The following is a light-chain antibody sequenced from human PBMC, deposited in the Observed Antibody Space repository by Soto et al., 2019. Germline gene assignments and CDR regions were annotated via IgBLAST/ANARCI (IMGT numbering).Light chain of an antibody. J-gene: IGKJ1*01. V-gene: IGKV3-20*01. CDR1: QSVFGRS. CDR3: QQSGSSPRP. CDR2: GAS. Sequence: IVLTQSPGNLSVSAGERATLSCRASQSVFGRSLAWYQQKPGQAPRLLIFGASSRATGIPDRFSGSVSRTDVTITISRLQKEDFSVYYGQQSGSSPRPFGQGTKVDIK.